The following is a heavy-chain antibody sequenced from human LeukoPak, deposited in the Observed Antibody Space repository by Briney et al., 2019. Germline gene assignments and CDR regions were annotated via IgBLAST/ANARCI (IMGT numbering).Heavy chain of an antibody. V-gene: IGHV3-7*01. Sequence: QTGGSLRLSCAASGFIFTTYWMSWVRQAPGKGLEWVANMKQDGTEKYYVDSVKGRFTISRDNAKNSLYLQMNSLRVEDTAVYYSAKVAKYYYGSETYYFFEHWGQGTPVTASS. D-gene: IGHD3-10*01. CDR1: GFIFTTYW. CDR2: MKQDGTEK. CDR3: AKVAKYYYGSETYYFFEH. J-gene: IGHJ4*02.